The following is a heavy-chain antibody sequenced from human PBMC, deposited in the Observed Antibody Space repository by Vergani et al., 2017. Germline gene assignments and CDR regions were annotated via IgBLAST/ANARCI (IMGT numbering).Heavy chain of an antibody. V-gene: IGHV3-23*01. CDR3: AKANPRNSGYGYLYDYHAMDV. Sequence: EVQLLQSGGDLVQPGGSLRLSCAASGFTFNHYAMNWVRQAPGKGLEWVSGISGSGGSTYYAGSVKGRFTISRDSSKNTLYLQMNSLSAGDTAVYYWAKANPRNSGYGYLYDYHAMDVWGQGTTVTVSS. CDR2: ISGSGGST. J-gene: IGHJ6*02. CDR1: GFTFNHYA. D-gene: IGHD5-12*01.